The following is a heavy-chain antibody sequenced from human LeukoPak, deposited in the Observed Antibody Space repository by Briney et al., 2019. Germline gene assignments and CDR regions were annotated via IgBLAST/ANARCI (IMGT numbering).Heavy chain of an antibody. CDR2: ISSNGGST. J-gene: IGHJ3*02. Sequence: PGGSLRLSCSASGFTFSSYAMHWARQAPGKGLEYVSAISSNGGSTYYADSVKGRFTISRDNSKNTLYHQMSRLRAEDTDVYYCLKDSACSSWSETNAAFDIWGQATMLTVSS. D-gene: IGHD6-13*01. CDR3: LKDSACSSWSETNAAFDI. V-gene: IGHV3-64D*06. CDR1: GFTFSSYA.